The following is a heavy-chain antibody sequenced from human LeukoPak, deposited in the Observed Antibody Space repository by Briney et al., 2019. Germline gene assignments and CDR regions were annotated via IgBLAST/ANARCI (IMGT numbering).Heavy chain of an antibody. J-gene: IGHJ4*02. Sequence: GGSLRLSCAASGFTFSNYWMHWVRQAPGKGLVWVSRINSDGSSTSYADSVKGRFTISRDNAKNTLYLQMNSLRAEDTAVYYCAKDVESGRSADYWGQGTLVTVSS. CDR1: GFTFSNYW. V-gene: IGHV3-74*01. D-gene: IGHD3-10*01. CDR3: AKDVESGRSADY. CDR2: INSDGSST.